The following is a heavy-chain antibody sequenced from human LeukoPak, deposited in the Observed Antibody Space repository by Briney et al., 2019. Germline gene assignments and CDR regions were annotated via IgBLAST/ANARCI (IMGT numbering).Heavy chain of an antibody. Sequence: GGSLRLSCAASGFTFSSYGMNWVRQAPGKGLEWVSAISGSGGSTYYADSVKGRFTISRDNSKNTLYLQMNSLRAEDTAVYYCARTHLVPRYYDSSGYYYDFDYWGQGTLVTVSS. CDR3: ARTHLVPRYYDSSGYYYDFDY. CDR1: GFTFSSYG. J-gene: IGHJ4*02. CDR2: ISGSGGST. V-gene: IGHV3-23*01. D-gene: IGHD3-22*01.